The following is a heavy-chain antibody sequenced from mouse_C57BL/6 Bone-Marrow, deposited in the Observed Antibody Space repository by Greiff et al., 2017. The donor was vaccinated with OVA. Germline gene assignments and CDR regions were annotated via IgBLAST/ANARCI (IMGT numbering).Heavy chain of an antibody. CDR3: ARPLLLRFLFAY. D-gene: IGHD1-1*01. V-gene: IGHV5-6*01. CDR1: GFTFSSYG. J-gene: IGHJ3*01. Sequence: EVQLVESGGDLVKPGGSLKLSCAASGFTFSSYGMSWVRQTPDKRLEWVATISSGGSYTYYPDSVKGRFTISRDNAKNTLYLQMSSLKSEDTAMYYCARPLLLRFLFAYWGQGTLVTVSA. CDR2: ISSGGSYT.